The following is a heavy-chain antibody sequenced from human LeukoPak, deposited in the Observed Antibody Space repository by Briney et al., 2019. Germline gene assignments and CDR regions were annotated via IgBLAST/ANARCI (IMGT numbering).Heavy chain of an antibody. J-gene: IGHJ6*03. CDR1: GGSISSYY. Sequence: SETLSLTCTVSGGSISSYYWSWIRQPPGKGLEWIGYIYYSGSTNYNPSLKSRVTISVDTSKNQFSLKLSSVTAADTAVYYCARGVDAVVAAITLGYYYYYMDVWGKGTTVTVSS. V-gene: IGHV4-59*01. CDR3: ARGVDAVVAAITLGYYYYYMDV. D-gene: IGHD2-15*01. CDR2: IYYSGST.